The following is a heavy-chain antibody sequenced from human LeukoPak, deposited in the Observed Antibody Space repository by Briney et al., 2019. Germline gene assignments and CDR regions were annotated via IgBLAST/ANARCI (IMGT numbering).Heavy chain of an antibody. J-gene: IGHJ4*02. CDR3: ATCGGDCYSRTLDY. Sequence: PSETLSLTCTVSGGSISSYYWSWIRQPAGKGLEWIGRIYTSGSTNYNPSLKSRVTMSVDTSKNQFSLKLSSVTAADTAVYYCATCGGDCYSRTLDYWGQGTLVTVSS. CDR2: IYTSGST. V-gene: IGHV4-4*07. D-gene: IGHD2-21*02. CDR1: GGSISSYY.